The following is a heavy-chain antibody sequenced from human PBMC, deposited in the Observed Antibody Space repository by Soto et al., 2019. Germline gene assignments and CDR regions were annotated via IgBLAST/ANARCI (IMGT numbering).Heavy chain of an antibody. J-gene: IGHJ4*02. CDR3: ARASRRDGYNSGPYYFDY. Sequence: QVQLVQSGAEVKKPGSSVKVSCKASGGTFSSYAISWVRQAPGQGLEWMGGIIPIFGTANYAQKFQGRVTITADXXTXTXXMELRSLRSEDTAVYYCARASRRDGYNSGPYYFDYWGQGTLVTVSS. CDR1: GGTFSSYA. D-gene: IGHD5-12*01. CDR2: IIPIFGTA. V-gene: IGHV1-69*12.